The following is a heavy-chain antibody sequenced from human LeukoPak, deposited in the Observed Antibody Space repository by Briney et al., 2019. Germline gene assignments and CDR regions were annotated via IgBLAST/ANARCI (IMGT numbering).Heavy chain of an antibody. J-gene: IGHJ4*02. D-gene: IGHD3-16*01. CDR2: INHNGST. CDR1: GGSFSDHY. V-gene: IGHV4-34*01. CDR3: ARHYGP. Sequence: SETLSLTCAVYGGSFSDHYWSWVRQPPGKGLEWIGEINHNGSTNCNPSLKSRVTISVDTSKNQFSLILSSVTAADTAVYYCARHYGPWGQGTLVTVSS.